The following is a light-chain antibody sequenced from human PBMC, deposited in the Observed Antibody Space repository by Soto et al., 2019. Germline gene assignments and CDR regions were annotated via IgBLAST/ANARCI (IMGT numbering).Light chain of an antibody. V-gene: IGLV2-14*01. CDR2: EVS. CDR1: SSDVGGYNY. CDR3: SSYTSSSTQV. Sequence: QSVLTQPASVSGSPGQSITISCTGTSSDVGGYNYVSWYQQHPGKAPKLMIYEVSNRPSGVSNRFSGSKSGNTASLTISGLQAEDEADYYCSSYTSSSTQVFGTGTKPPS. J-gene: IGLJ1*01.